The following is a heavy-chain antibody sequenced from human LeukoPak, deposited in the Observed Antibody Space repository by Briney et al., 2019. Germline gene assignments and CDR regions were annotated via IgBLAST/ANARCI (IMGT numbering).Heavy chain of an antibody. J-gene: IGHJ3*02. V-gene: IGHV3-9*03. CDR3: AKDTVGATFAGAFDI. CDR1: GFTFNDYA. CDR2: ISWSSGSI. D-gene: IGHD1-26*01. Sequence: GRSLRLSCAASGFTFNDYAMHWVRKAPGKGLEWVSGISWSSGSIGYADSVKGRFTISRDNAKSSLYLQMNSLRAEDMALYYCAKDTVGATFAGAFDIWGRGTMVTVSS.